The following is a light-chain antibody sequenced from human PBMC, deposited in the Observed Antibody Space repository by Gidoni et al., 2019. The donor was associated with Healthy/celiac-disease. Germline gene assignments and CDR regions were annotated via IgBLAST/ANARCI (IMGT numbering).Light chain of an antibody. CDR3: NSRDSSGNHVV. Sequence: SSELTQDPAVSVALGQPVRITCQGDSLSSYYASWYQQKPGQAPVLVIYGKNNPPSVIPDRFSGSSSGNTASLTITGAQAEDEADYYCNSRDSSGNHVVFGGGTKLTVL. J-gene: IGLJ2*01. CDR1: SLSSYY. CDR2: GKN. V-gene: IGLV3-19*01.